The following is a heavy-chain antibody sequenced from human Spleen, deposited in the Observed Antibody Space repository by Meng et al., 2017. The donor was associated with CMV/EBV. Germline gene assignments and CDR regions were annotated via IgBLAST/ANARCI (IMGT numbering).Heavy chain of an antibody. Sequence: GESLKISCAASGFTFYDAWMSWVRQAPGRGLEWVPFIWYYVGKKHYADSVKGRFTISRDNFKNTLHLQMNSLRVEDTAVYYCARSVAGPNDAFDIWGQGTTVTVSS. V-gene: IGHV3-33*08. J-gene: IGHJ3*02. D-gene: IGHD6-19*01. CDR2: IWYYVGKK. CDR3: ARSVAGPNDAFDI. CDR1: GFTFYDAW.